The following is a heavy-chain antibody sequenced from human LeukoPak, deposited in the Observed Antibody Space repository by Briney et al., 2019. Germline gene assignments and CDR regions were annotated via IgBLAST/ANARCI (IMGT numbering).Heavy chain of an antibody. J-gene: IGHJ4*02. CDR3: ARDPEQWLVHYFDY. CDR1: GFSFSSYA. Sequence: GGSLRLSCAASGFSFSSYAIHWVRQAPGKGLEWVAVIWSDGGTKYSADSVQGRVTISSASSKTTLYLQLNSLRGQATAASYFARDPEQWLVHYFDYWGQGTQVTVSS. V-gene: IGHV3-33*01. D-gene: IGHD6-19*01. CDR2: IWSDGGTK.